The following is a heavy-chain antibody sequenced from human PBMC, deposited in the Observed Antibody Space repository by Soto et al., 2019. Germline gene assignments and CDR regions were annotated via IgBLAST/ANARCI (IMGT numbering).Heavy chain of an antibody. CDR3: ARARREYSGYDIDY. V-gene: IGHV4-34*01. D-gene: IGHD5-12*01. J-gene: IGHJ4*02. CDR2: INHSGST. Sequence: SETLSLTCAVYGGSFSGYYWSWIRQPPGKGLEWIGEINHSGSTNYNPSLKSRVTISVDTSKNQFSLKLSSVTAADTAVYYCARARREYSGYDIDYWGQGTLVTVSS. CDR1: GGSFSGYY.